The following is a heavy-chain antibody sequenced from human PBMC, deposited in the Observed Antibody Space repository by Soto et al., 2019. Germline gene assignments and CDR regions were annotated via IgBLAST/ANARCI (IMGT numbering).Heavy chain of an antibody. CDR2: ISSSSSYI. D-gene: IGHD6-6*01. Sequence: PGGSLRLSCAASGFTFSSYSMNWVRQAPGKGLEWVSSISSSSSYIYCADSVKGRFTISRDNAKNSLYLQMNSLRAEDTAVYYCARAPPDSIAARGDYYYYGMDVWGQGTTVTVSS. V-gene: IGHV3-21*01. J-gene: IGHJ6*02. CDR1: GFTFSSYS. CDR3: ARAPPDSIAARGDYYYYGMDV.